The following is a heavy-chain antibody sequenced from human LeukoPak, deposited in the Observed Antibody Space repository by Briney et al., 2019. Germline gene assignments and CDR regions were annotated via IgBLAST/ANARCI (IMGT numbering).Heavy chain of an antibody. V-gene: IGHV1-2*02. CDR2: INPNSGGT. CDR1: GYTFTGYY. D-gene: IGHD3-3*01. J-gene: IGHJ4*02. CDR3: ARDPHYDFWSGYFFRESYYFDY. Sequence: ASVKVSCKASGYTFTGYYMHWVRQAPGQGLAWMGWINPNSGGTNYARKFQGRVTMTRDTSISTAYMELSRLRSDDTAVYYCARDPHYDFWSGYFFRESYYFDYWGQGTLVTVSS.